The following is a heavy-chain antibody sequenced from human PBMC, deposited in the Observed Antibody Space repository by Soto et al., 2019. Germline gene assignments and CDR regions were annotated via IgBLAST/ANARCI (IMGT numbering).Heavy chain of an antibody. CDR2: LHYSGST. V-gene: IGHV4-39*01. Sequence: QLQLQESGPGLVKPSETLSLTCTVSGGSISSSSYYWGWIRQPPGKGLEWIGSLHYSGSTFYNPSLKSRITIPVDTSKHQFSLRLSSVTAADTAVYYCARRTAYTSSYGASFDIWGQGTMVTVSS. CDR1: GGSISSSSYY. J-gene: IGHJ3*02. CDR3: ARRTAYTSSYGASFDI. D-gene: IGHD2-2*01.